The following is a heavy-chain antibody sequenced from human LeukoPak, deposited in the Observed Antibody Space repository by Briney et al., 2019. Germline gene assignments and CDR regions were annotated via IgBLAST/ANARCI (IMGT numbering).Heavy chain of an antibody. CDR3: AHGDYKYFDY. CDR2: ISYDGSNK. J-gene: IGHJ4*02. CDR1: GFTFSSYG. V-gene: IGHV3-30*03. Sequence: GRSLRLSCAASGFTFSSYGMHWVRQAPGKGLEWVAVISYDGSNKNYADSVKGRFTISRDNSKNTLYLQMNSLRAEDTAVYYCAHGDYKYFDYWGQGTLVTVSS. D-gene: IGHD4-17*01.